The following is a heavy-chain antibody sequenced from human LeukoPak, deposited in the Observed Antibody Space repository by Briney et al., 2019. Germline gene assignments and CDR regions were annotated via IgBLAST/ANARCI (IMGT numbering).Heavy chain of an antibody. CDR3: ARSRDSNTQSDY. V-gene: IGHV1-69*01. CDR1: GGTFSSYA. Sequence: SVKVSCKASGGTFSSYAISWVRQAPGQGLEWMGGIIPIFGTANYAQKFQGRVTITADESTGTAYMELSSLRSEDTAVYYCARSRDSNTQSDYWGQGTLVTVSS. J-gene: IGHJ4*02. D-gene: IGHD2-2*02. CDR2: IIPIFGTA.